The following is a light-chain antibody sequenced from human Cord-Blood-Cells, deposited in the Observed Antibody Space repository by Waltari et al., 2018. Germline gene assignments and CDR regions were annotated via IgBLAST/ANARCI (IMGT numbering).Light chain of an antibody. J-gene: IGLJ3*02. Sequence: QSALTQPASVSGSPGQSITISCTGTSSDVVGYNYVFWYQQHPGKAPKLMSYAVSKRPSGVPTRSSGSKSGNTASLTSSGLQDEDEADYYCSSYTSSSTWVFGGGTKLTVL. V-gene: IGLV2-14*01. CDR1: SSDVVGYNY. CDR2: AVS. CDR3: SSYTSSSTWV.